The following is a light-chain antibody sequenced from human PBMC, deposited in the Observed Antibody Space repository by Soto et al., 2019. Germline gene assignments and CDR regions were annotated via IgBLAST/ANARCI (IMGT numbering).Light chain of an antibody. CDR2: WVS. V-gene: IGKV2-28*01. J-gene: IGKJ1*01. CDR3: MQPLQTPWT. CDR1: QSLLHSSGYNY. Sequence: DIVMTQSPLSLRVTPGEPASISCRSSQSLLHSSGYNYLHWSLQKPGQSPQLLISWVSDRARVVPDRFSGSGSGTDFTLKISRVEAEDFGVYYCMQPLQTPWTFGQGTKVEIK.